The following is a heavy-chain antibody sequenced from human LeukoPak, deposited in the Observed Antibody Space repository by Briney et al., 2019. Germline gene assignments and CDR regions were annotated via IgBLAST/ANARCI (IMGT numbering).Heavy chain of an antibody. CDR3: VSAYAGLLDY. V-gene: IGHV3-48*03. CDR1: GFTFSSYE. D-gene: IGHD2-2*01. J-gene: IGHJ4*02. CDR2: VSANGDTI. Sequence: PGGSLRLSCAASGFTFSSYEMNWVRQALGKRLEWVSYVSANGDTIYYADSVRGRFTISRDNAKSSLFLLMNSLRAEDTAVYYCVSAYAGLLDYWGQGTLVTVSS.